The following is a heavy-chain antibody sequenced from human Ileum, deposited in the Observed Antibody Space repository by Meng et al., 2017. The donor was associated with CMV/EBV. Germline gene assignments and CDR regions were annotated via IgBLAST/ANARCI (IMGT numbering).Heavy chain of an antibody. Sequence: LSGAASGDTMGNAGMSGVRKAPGKGPEWVSGVSDSGGNTYYADSVKGRFTISRDNSYNTVWLQMNSLRAEDTALYYCSKDRVGLQSEYWGQGTLVTVSS. CDR1: GDTMGNAG. V-gene: IGHV3-23*01. D-gene: IGHD5-24*01. CDR2: VSDSGGNT. J-gene: IGHJ4*02. CDR3: SKDRVGLQSEY.